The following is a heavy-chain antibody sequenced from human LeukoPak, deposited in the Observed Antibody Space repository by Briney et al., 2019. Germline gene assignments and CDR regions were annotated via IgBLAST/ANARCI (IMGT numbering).Heavy chain of an antibody. Sequence: SETLSLTCTVSGGSVSNSLYFWSWIRQPPGKGLEWIGYIYYNGDTNYNPSLKSRVIISIDTSSNQFSLRLNSMTAADTAVYYCARVLRAASWRSYDYWGQGSLVTVSS. V-gene: IGHV4-61*01. J-gene: IGHJ4*02. CDR2: IYYNGDT. D-gene: IGHD5-18*01. CDR1: GGSVSNSLYF. CDR3: ARVLRAASWRSYDY.